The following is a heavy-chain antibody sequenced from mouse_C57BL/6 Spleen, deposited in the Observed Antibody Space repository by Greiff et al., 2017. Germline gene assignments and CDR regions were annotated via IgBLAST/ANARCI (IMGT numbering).Heavy chain of an antibody. CDR2: IDPANGNT. CDR3: AREVITTVVATYWYFDV. CDR1: GFNIKNTY. V-gene: IGHV14-3*01. J-gene: IGHJ1*03. D-gene: IGHD1-1*01. Sequence: EVQLQQSVAELVRPGASVKLSCTASGFNIKNTYMHWVKQRPEQGLEWIGRIDPANGNTKNGPKFQGKATITADPSSNTAYLPLSSLTSEDTAIYYCAREVITTVVATYWYFDVWGTGTTVTVSS.